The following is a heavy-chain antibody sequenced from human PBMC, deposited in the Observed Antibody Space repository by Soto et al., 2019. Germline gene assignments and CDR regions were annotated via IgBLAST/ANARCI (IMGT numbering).Heavy chain of an antibody. Sequence: GESLKISCKGSGYSFTSYWISCVRQMPWKGLEWMGMIDPSDSYTNYSPSFQGHVTISADKSISTAYLQWSSLKASDTAMYYCATPPLYCSSTSCEYYYGMDVWGQGTTVTVSS. V-gene: IGHV5-10-1*01. CDR3: ATPPLYCSSTSCEYYYGMDV. CDR2: IDPSDSYT. CDR1: GYSFTSYW. D-gene: IGHD2-2*01. J-gene: IGHJ6*02.